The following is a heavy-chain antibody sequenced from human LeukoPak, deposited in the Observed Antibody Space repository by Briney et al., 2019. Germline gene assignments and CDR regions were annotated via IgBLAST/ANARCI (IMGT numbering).Heavy chain of an antibody. CDR2: IHFSGST. CDR3: ARVLKAGNSGYYSDY. J-gene: IGHJ4*02. Sequence: SETLSLTCTVSGDSIWRYYWIWIRQPPGKGLECIGYIHFSGSTYYNPSLKSRVTISVDTSKNQFPLKVSSVTATDTALYYCARVLKAGNSGYYSDYWGPGTLVTVSS. CDR1: GDSIWRYY. D-gene: IGHD1-1*01. V-gene: IGHV4-59*01.